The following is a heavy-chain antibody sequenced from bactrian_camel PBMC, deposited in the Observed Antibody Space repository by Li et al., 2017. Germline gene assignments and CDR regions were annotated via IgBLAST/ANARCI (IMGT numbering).Heavy chain of an antibody. D-gene: IGHD2*01. Sequence: HVQLVESGGALVQAGGSLRLSCTASGYTFSTGYMAWFRQAPGAEREGVASLDHYGSANYADSVKGRFAISLDNAKNTLYRQMNSLRPEDTAVYYCVRDQRTFGGSAIFDYWGQGTQVTVS. J-gene: IGHJ4*01. CDR2: LDHYGSA. CDR1: GYTFSTGY. V-gene: IGHV3S53*01. CDR3: VRDQRTFGGSAIFDY.